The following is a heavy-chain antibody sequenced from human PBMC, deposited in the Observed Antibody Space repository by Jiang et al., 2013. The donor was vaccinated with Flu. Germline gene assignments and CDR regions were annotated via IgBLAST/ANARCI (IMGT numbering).Heavy chain of an antibody. CDR1: GGSFSAYY. CDR2: IKQSGST. D-gene: IGHD1-26*01. V-gene: IGHV4-34*01. J-gene: IGHJ4*02. Sequence: ARLLKPSETLSLTCAVYGGSFSAYYWNWIRQPPGKGLEWIGEIKQSGSTKYNPSLKSRLTISVDTSKNQLSLKLTSVTAADTAVYYCGIYTTVGDSNLSDYWGPGTPGHRLH. CDR3: GIYTTVGDSNLSDY.